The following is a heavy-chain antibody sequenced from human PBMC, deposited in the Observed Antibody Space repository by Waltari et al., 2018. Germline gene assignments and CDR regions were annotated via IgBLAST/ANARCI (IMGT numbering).Heavy chain of an antibody. Sequence: QLPLQESGSGLVKPSQTLSLTCAVSGGSISSGGYSWSWIRQPPGKGLDRIGYIYHSGSTYYNPSLKSRVTISVDRSKNQFSLKLSSVTAADTAVYYCARVSPRVLTGTTLGQNHHDAFDIWGQGTMVTVSS. V-gene: IGHV4-30-2*01. CDR2: IYHSGST. D-gene: IGHD1-7*01. CDR3: ARVSPRVLTGTTLGQNHHDAFDI. CDR1: GGSISSGGYS. J-gene: IGHJ3*02.